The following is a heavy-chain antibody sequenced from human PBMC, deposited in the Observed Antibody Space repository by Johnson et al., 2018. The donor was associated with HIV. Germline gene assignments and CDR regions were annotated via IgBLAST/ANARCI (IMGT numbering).Heavy chain of an antibody. CDR1: DFTVSSNY. CDR3: ARDRWLGDAFDI. Sequence: QVQLVESGGGLVQPGGSLRLSCTASDFTVSSNYMSWVRQAPGKGLEWVAAIWYDGNNKYYADSVKGRFTVSRDNSKNTLYLQMNSLRAEDTAVYYCARDRWLGDAFDIWGQGTMVTVSS. J-gene: IGHJ3*02. V-gene: IGHV3-33*08. D-gene: IGHD6-19*01. CDR2: IWYDGNNK.